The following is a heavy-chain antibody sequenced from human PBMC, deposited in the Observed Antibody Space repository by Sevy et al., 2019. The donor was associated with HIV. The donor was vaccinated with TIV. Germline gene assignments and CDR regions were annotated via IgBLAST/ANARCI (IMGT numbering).Heavy chain of an antibody. V-gene: IGHV4-34*01. CDR3: ARGGDGVVPSPIIGLGPWTKYWYFDL. CDR2: VNHSGST. Sequence: SETLSLTCAVSGGSFSGYSWDWIRQPPGKGLEGIGEVNHSGSTKYNPSLKSRVTISVDTSKNQFSLKLNFVTAADTAVYYCARGGDGVVPSPIIGLGPWTKYWYFDLWGRGTLVTVSS. J-gene: IGHJ2*01. CDR1: GGSFSGYS. D-gene: IGHD3-3*01.